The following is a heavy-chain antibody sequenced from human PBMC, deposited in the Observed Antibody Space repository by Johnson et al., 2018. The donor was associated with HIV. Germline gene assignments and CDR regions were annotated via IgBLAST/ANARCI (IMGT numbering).Heavy chain of an antibody. CDR3: ARVGAEDAFDI. D-gene: IGHD1-26*01. CDR2: IKQDGSEK. J-gene: IGHJ3*02. Sequence: VQLVESGGGLVQPGGSLRLSCAASGFTFSSYWMSWVRQAPGKGLEWVANIKQDGSEKYYVDSVKGRFTISRDNAKNSLYLQMNSLRAEDTALYYCARVGAEDAFDIWGQGTMVTVSS. V-gene: IGHV3-7*01. CDR1: GFTFSSYW.